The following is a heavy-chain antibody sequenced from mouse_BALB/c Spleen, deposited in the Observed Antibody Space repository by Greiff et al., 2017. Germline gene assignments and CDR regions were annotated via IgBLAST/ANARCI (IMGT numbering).Heavy chain of an antibody. J-gene: IGHJ3*01. CDR2: ILPGSGST. CDR1: GYTFTSYW. Sequence: VQGVESGAELMKPGASVKISCKASGYTFTSYWIKWVKQRPGHGLEWIGEILPGSGSTNYNEKFKGKATFTADTSSNTAYMQLSSLTSEDSAVYYCARPARATSFAYWGQGTLVTVSA. V-gene: IGHV1-9*01. CDR3: ARPARATSFAY. D-gene: IGHD3-1*01.